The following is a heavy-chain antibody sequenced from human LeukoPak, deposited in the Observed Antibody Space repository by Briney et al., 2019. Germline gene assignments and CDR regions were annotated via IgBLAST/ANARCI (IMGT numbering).Heavy chain of an antibody. J-gene: IGHJ4*02. CDR2: IKQDGSEK. CDR3: ARDQQGVYDY. D-gene: IGHD2-8*01. Sequence: ETLSLTCAVYGGSFSGYYWSWIRQPPGKGLEWVANIKQDGSEKYYVDSVKGRFTISRDNAKNSLYLQMNSLRAEDTAVYYCARDQQGVYDYWGQGTLVTVSS. CDR1: GGSFSGYY. V-gene: IGHV3-7*01.